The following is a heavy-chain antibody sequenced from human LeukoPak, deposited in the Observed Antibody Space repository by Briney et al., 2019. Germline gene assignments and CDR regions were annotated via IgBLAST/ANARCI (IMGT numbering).Heavy chain of an antibody. V-gene: IGHV4-34*01. J-gene: IGHJ5*02. Sequence: SETLSLTCAVYGGSFSGYYWSWIRQPPEKELEWIGEINHSGSTNYNPSLKSRVTISVGTSKNQFSLKLSSVTAADTAVYYCARDLIGYCSGGTCSDWFDPWGQGTLVTVSS. D-gene: IGHD2-15*01. CDR1: GGSFSGYY. CDR3: ARDLIGYCSGGTCSDWFDP. CDR2: INHSGST.